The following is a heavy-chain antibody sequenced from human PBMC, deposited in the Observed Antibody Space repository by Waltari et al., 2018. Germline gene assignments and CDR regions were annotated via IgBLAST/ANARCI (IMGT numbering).Heavy chain of an antibody. CDR2: INHSGST. J-gene: IGHJ4*01. CDR1: FESFSGYY. Sequence: QVQLQQWGAGLLKPSETLSLTCAVYFESFSGYYWSWIRQLPGKGVEWIGEINHSGSTNYNPSLKSRVTISVDTSKNQYSLKLSSVTAADTAVYYCARRAWSVRDGYKHYFDSWGHGNLVTVSS. D-gene: IGHD5-12*01. V-gene: IGHV4-34*02. CDR3: ARRAWSVRDGYKHYFDS.